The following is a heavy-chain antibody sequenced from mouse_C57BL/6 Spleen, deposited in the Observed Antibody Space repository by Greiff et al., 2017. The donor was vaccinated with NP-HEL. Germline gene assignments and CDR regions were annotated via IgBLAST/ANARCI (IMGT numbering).Heavy chain of an antibody. CDR1: GFTFSDYG. Sequence: EVHLVESGGGLVKPGGSLKLSCAASGFTFSDYGMHWVRQAPEKGLEWVAYISSGSSTIYYADTVKGRFTISRDNAKNTLFLQMTSLRSEDTAMYYCARGGYDAGYYAMDYWGQGTSVTVSS. J-gene: IGHJ4*01. V-gene: IGHV5-17*01. D-gene: IGHD2-2*01. CDR2: ISSGSSTI. CDR3: ARGGYDAGYYAMDY.